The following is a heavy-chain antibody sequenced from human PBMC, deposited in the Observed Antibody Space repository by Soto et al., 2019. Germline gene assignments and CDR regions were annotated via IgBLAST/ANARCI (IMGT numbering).Heavy chain of an antibody. Sequence: EVQLLESGGALVQPGGSLRLSCAASGFTFSSNAMTWVRQAPGKGLEWVSAISSSSSTIYYADSVKGRFTISRDNAKNSLYLQMNSLRDEDTAVYYCARLPLAAAGTYNWFDPWGQGTLVTVSS. CDR1: GFTFSSNA. J-gene: IGHJ5*02. CDR3: ARLPLAAAGTYNWFDP. V-gene: IGHV3-48*02. CDR2: ISSSSSTI. D-gene: IGHD6-13*01.